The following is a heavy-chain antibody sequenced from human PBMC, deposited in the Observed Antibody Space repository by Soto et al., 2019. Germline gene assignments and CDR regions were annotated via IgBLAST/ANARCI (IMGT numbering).Heavy chain of an antibody. Sequence: SEPLSLTCTVSDASITSDDFYCSWIRQHPGKGLEWIGYMYHSGNTYYNPSLRSRLIMSLDPSKNQFSLKLTSVTAADTAVYYCVKYYYDSSGLNWFDPWGPGNLVTVSS. CDR3: VKYYYDSSGLNWFDP. D-gene: IGHD3-22*01. CDR1: DASITSDDFY. V-gene: IGHV4-31*03. CDR2: MYHSGNT. J-gene: IGHJ5*02.